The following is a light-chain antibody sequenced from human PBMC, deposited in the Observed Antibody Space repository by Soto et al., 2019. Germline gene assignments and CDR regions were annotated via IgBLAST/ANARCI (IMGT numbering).Light chain of an antibody. CDR3: QQYNSYRA. Sequence: DIQMTQSPSTLSASVVDTVTITCRASQSIDTWLSWHQQKPGRAPKLLISKASILESGVPSRFSGSGSGTDFTLTISGLQPDDFAIYYCQQYNSYRAFGQGTKVDIK. CDR2: KAS. J-gene: IGKJ1*01. V-gene: IGKV1-5*03. CDR1: QSIDTW.